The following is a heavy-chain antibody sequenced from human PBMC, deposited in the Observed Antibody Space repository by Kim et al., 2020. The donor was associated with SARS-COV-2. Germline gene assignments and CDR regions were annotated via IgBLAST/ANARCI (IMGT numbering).Heavy chain of an antibody. Sequence: GGSLRLSCAASGFTFSNYGFNWVRQAPGKGLEWVSHISGSGSPKYYADSVRGRFTISRDNAQNVLFLQMNSLRGEDTAVYYCVRGNVDNWGQGTLVTVSS. V-gene: IGHV3-48*04. J-gene: IGHJ4*02. D-gene: IGHD1-1*01. CDR1: GFTFSNYG. CDR3: VRGNVDN. CDR2: ISGSGSPK.